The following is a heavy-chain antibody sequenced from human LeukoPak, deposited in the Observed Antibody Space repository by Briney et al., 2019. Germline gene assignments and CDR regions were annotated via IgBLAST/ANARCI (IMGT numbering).Heavy chain of an antibody. CDR2: INHSGST. Sequence: PSETLSPTCAVYGGSFSGYYWSWIRQPPGKGLEWIGEINHSGSTNYNPSLKSRVTISVDASKNQFSLKLSSVTAADTAVYYCARGLGYSGYDWRGWGQGTLVTVSS. V-gene: IGHV4-34*01. J-gene: IGHJ4*02. CDR3: ARGLGYSGYDWRG. D-gene: IGHD5-12*01. CDR1: GGSFSGYY.